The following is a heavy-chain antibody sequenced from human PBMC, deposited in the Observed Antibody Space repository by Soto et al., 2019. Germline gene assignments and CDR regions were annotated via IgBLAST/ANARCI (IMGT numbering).Heavy chain of an antibody. Sequence: QITLKEAGPTLVKPTETLTLTCTFSGFSFTTTRMGVGWTRQPPGKALEWLAIIYWDGESRYNPLLRRRLTLTEDTSKNPVDLTKTNMDPKDTATYYCAHRDSTGTTTYFDSWGQGIPVTVAS. V-gene: IGHV2-5*02. CDR1: GFSFTTTRMG. CDR2: IYWDGES. D-gene: IGHD1-1*01. J-gene: IGHJ4*02. CDR3: AHRDSTGTTTYFDS.